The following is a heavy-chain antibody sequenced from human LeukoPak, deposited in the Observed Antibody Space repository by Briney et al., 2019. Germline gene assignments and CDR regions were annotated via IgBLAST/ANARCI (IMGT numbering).Heavy chain of an antibody. D-gene: IGHD4-23*01. CDR1: GFSFSSYW. CDR2: IKQDGSDK. CDR3: ARGGGHLDC. J-gene: IGHJ4*02. Sequence: GGSLRLSCTASGFSFSSYWMSWVRQAPGKGLEWVANIKQDGSDKYYLTSVRGRFTISRDNAKNSLFLQMNSLRVEDTAVYYCARGGGHLDCWGQGTLVTVSS. V-gene: IGHV3-7*03.